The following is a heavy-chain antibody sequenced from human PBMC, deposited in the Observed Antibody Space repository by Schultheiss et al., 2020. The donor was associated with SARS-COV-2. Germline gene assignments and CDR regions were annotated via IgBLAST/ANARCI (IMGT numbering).Heavy chain of an antibody. V-gene: IGHV3-30*03. CDR1: GFTFSSYG. J-gene: IGHJ6*02. CDR2: ISYDGSNK. Sequence: GGSLRLSCAASGFTFSSYGMHWVRQAPGKGLEWVAVISYDGSNKYYADSVKGRFTISRDNSKNTLYLQMNSLRPEDTAVYYCARRKRYSYGSYYYYGMDVWGQGTTVTVSS. CDR3: ARRKRYSYGSYYYYGMDV. D-gene: IGHD5-18*01.